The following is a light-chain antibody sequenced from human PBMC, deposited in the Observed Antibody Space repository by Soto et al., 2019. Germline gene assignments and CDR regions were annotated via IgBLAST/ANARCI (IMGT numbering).Light chain of an antibody. V-gene: IGKV3-15*01. CDR3: QQYNNWPPYT. J-gene: IGKJ2*01. CDR1: QSVSAGY. Sequence: EIVLTQSPGTLSLSPGERATLSCRASQSVSAGYLAWYQQKPGQAPRLLIYGASTRAAGVPVRFSGSGSGTQFTLTISSLQAEDVAVYYCQQYNNWPPYTFGQGTKLEIK. CDR2: GAS.